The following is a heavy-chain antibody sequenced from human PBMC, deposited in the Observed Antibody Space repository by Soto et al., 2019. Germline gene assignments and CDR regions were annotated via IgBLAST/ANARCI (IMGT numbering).Heavy chain of an antibody. J-gene: IGHJ5*02. CDR1: GGSFSGYY. CDR2: INHSGST. V-gene: IGHV4-34*01. D-gene: IGHD2-2*01. CDR3: ARGGINCSSTRCYYNWFDP. Sequence: TETLSLTCAVYGGSFSGYYWSWIRQPPGKGLEWIGEINHSGSTNYNPSLKSRVTISVDTSKNQFSLKLSSVTAADTAVYYCARGGINCSSTRCYYNWFDPWGSGTLVTVSS.